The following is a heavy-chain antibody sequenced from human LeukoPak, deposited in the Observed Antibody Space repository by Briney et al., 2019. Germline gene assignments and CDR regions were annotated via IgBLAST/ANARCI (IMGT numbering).Heavy chain of an antibody. Sequence: SGTLSLTCAVSGGSISSSNWWSWVRQPPGKGLEWIGEMYPSGSTNYNPSLKNRLTISVDTSKNQFSLKLSSVTAADTAVYYCARTRYYYGSRSYGAPYYFDYWGQGTLVTVSS. CDR3: ARTRYYYGSRSYGAPYYFDY. CDR1: GGSISSSNW. D-gene: IGHD3-10*01. J-gene: IGHJ4*02. V-gene: IGHV4-4*02. CDR2: MYPSGST.